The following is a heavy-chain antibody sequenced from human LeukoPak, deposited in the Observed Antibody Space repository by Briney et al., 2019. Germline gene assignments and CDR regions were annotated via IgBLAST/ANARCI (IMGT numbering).Heavy chain of an antibody. D-gene: IGHD5-18*01. V-gene: IGHV4-4*02. J-gene: IGHJ4*02. Sequence: SETLSLTCAVSGGSISSSNWWSWVRQPPGKGLEWIGEIYHSGSTNYNPSLKSRVTISVDKSKNQFSLKLSSVTAADTAGYYCARDPGYSYGKDWESVDYWGQGTLVTVSS. CDR2: IYHSGST. CDR1: GGSISSSNW. CDR3: ARDPGYSYGKDWESVDY.